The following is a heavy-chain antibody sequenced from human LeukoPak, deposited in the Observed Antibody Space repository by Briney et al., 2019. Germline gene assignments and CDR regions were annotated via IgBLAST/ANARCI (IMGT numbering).Heavy chain of an antibody. J-gene: IGHJ3*02. CDR3: ARVSGCSSTSCYHDAFDI. D-gene: IGHD2-2*01. Sequence: PGGSLRLSCAASGFTFSSYWMSWVRQAPGKGLEWVANIKQDGSEKYYVDSVKGRFTISRDNAKNSLYLQMNSLRAEDTAVYYCARVSGCSSTSCYHDAFDIWGQGTMVTVSS. CDR1: GFTFSSYW. V-gene: IGHV3-7*01. CDR2: IKQDGSEK.